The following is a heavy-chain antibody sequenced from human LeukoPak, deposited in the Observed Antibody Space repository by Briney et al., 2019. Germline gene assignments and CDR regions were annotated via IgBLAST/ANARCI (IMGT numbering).Heavy chain of an antibody. CDR1: GFTFSSYW. D-gene: IGHD3-22*01. CDR3: ASGSGSGYYYFVY. Sequence: PGGSLRLSCAASGFTFSSYWMHWVRQVPGKGLEWVSGINWNGGSTGYADSVKGRFTISRDNAKNSLFLQMNSLRAEDTAFYYCASGSGSGYYYFVYWGQGTLVTVSS. V-gene: IGHV3-20*04. CDR2: INWNGGST. J-gene: IGHJ4*02.